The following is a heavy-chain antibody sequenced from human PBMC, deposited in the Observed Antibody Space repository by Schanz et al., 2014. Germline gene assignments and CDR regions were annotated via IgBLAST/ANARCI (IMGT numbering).Heavy chain of an antibody. V-gene: IGHV3-33*01. CDR1: GFTFSSYD. CDR3: VRERTNYGGNSYFFDH. D-gene: IGHD2-21*02. Sequence: QVQLVESGGGVVQPGRSLRLSCVASGFTFSSYDVFWVRQAPGKGLEWVAILWHDGSKKYYADSVKGRFTVSRDNAENALYLQMNSLRVEDTAVYYCVRERTNYGGNSYFFDHWGQGTLVTVSS. CDR2: LWHDGSKK. J-gene: IGHJ4*02.